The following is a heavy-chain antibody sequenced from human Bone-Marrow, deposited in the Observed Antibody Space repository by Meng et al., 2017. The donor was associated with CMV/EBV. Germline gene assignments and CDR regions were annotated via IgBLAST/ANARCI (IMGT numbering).Heavy chain of an antibody. Sequence: LSLTCAASGFTFSGYWMSWVRQAPGKGLEWVGRIKSKTDGGTTDYAAPVKGRFTISRDDSKNTLYLQMNSLKTEDTAVYYCTNSGQLEFYYYYGMDVWGQGTTVTVSS. D-gene: IGHD6-6*01. CDR2: IKSKTDGGTT. J-gene: IGHJ6*02. V-gene: IGHV3-15*01. CDR3: TNSGQLEFYYYYGMDV. CDR1: GFTFSGYW.